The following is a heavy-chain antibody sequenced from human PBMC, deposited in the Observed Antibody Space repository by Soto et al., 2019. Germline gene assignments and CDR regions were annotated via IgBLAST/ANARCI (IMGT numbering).Heavy chain of an antibody. Sequence: GVSVKVSCKASGYTFTSYAMHWVRQAPGQRLEWMGWINAGNGNTKYSQKFQGRVTITRDTSASTAYMELSSLRSEDTAVYYCARDAYYDFWSGYLVYWGQGTLVTVSS. J-gene: IGHJ4*02. D-gene: IGHD3-3*01. V-gene: IGHV1-3*01. CDR2: INAGNGNT. CDR3: ARDAYYDFWSGYLVY. CDR1: GYTFTSYA.